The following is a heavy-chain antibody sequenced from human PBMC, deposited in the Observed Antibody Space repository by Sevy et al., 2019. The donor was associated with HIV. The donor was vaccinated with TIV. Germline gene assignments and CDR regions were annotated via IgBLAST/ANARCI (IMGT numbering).Heavy chain of an antibody. Sequence: GGSLRLSCAASGFTFSSYVMSWVRQAPGKGLQWVSAVSASGISTYYTDSVKGQFTISRDNSKNMLHMQMNSLRAEDTAVYYCAKVRSTMIPATGNFDYWGQGTLVTVSS. CDR1: GFTFSSYV. V-gene: IGHV3-23*01. CDR2: VSASGIST. CDR3: AKVRSTMIPATGNFDY. D-gene: IGHD1-1*01. J-gene: IGHJ4*02.